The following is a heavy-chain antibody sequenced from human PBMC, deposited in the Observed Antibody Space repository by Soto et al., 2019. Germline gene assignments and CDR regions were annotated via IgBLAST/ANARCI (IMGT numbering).Heavy chain of an antibody. J-gene: IGHJ4*02. CDR3: AREESSGWYTVDY. CDR2: ISAYNGNT. D-gene: IGHD6-19*01. CDR1: GYTFTSYG. Sequence: QVQLVQSGGEVKKPGASVKVSCKASGYTFTSYGISWVRQAPGQGLEWMGWISAYNGNTNYAQNLQGRVTMTTDTSTITAYRERWRLRSDDTAVYYCAREESSGWYTVDYWGQGTLVTVCS. V-gene: IGHV1-18*01.